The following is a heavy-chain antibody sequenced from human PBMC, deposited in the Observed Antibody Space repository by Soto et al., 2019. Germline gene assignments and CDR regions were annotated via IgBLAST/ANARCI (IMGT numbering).Heavy chain of an antibody. D-gene: IGHD6-19*01. V-gene: IGHV3-33*01. Sequence: GGSLRLSCAASGFTFSRYGMHWVRQAPGKGLEWVAVIWYDGSNKYYADSVKGRFTISRDNSKNTLYLQMNSLRAEDTAVYYCARDQQWLVRFYFDFWGQGTLVTVSS. CDR3: ARDQQWLVRFYFDF. CDR1: GFTFSRYG. CDR2: IWYDGSNK. J-gene: IGHJ4*02.